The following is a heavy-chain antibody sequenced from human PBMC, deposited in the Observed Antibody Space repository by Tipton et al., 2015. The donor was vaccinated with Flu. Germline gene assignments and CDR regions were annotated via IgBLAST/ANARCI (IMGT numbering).Heavy chain of an antibody. Sequence: SLRLSCAASGFTFSSYSMNWVRQTPGKGLERVSSISSSSSYIYYADSVKGRFTISRDNAKNSLYLQMNSLRAEDTAVYYCARESRGSYYPDAFDIWGQGTMVTVSS. CDR3: ARESRGSYYPDAFDI. J-gene: IGHJ3*02. V-gene: IGHV3-21*01. D-gene: IGHD1-26*01. CDR2: ISSSSSYI. CDR1: GFTFSSYS.